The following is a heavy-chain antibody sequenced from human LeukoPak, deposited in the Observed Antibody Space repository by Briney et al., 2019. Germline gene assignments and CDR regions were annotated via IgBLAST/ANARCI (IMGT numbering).Heavy chain of an antibody. D-gene: IGHD2-15*01. CDR1: GYSISSDYY. J-gene: IGHJ4*02. CDR2: IYHSGST. V-gene: IGHV4-38-2*02. Sequence: SETLSLTCTVSGYSISSDYYWGWIRQPPGKGLEWIGSIYHSGSTYYNPSLKSRVTISVDTSKNQFSLKLSSVTAADTAVYYCASQDRRLDYWGQGTLVTVSS. CDR3: ASQDRRLDY.